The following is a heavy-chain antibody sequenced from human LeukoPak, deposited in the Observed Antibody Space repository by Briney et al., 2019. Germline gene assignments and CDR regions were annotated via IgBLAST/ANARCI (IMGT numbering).Heavy chain of an antibody. CDR3: AKEGRWHCSGGSCYGFDY. J-gene: IGHJ4*02. Sequence: PGGSLRLSCAASGFTFSSYGMHWVRQAPGKGLEGVAVISYDGSNKYYADSVKGRFTISRDNSKNTLYLQMNSLRAEDTAVYYCAKEGRWHCSGGSCYGFDYWGQGTLVTVSS. D-gene: IGHD2-15*01. CDR1: GFTFSSYG. CDR2: ISYDGSNK. V-gene: IGHV3-30*18.